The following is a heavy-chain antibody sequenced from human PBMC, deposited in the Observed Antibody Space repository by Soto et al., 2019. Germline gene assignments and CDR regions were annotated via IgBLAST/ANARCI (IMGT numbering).Heavy chain of an antibody. V-gene: IGHV1-2*04. Sequence: GASVKVSCKASGYTFTGYYMHWVRQAPGQGLEWMGWINPNSGSTKYAQKFQGWVTITRDTSTSTAYMELSSLRSEDTAVYYCARAPLYSSSWRPFDYWGQGTLVTVSS. CDR1: GYTFTGYY. D-gene: IGHD6-13*01. CDR3: ARAPLYSSSWRPFDY. J-gene: IGHJ4*02. CDR2: INPNSGST.